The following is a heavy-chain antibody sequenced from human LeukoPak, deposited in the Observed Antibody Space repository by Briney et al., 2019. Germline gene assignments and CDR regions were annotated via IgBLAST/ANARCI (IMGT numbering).Heavy chain of an antibody. D-gene: IGHD3-22*01. CDR3: AREYYYDSSHGRAFDI. J-gene: IGHJ3*02. CDR1: GYTFTSYG. V-gene: IGHV1-18*01. Sequence: ASVKVSCKDSGYTFTSYGISWVRQAPGQGLEWMGWLSAYNGNTNYAQKLQGRVTMTTDTSTSTAYMELRSLRSDDTAVYYCAREYYYDSSHGRAFDIWGQGTMVTVSS. CDR2: LSAYNGNT.